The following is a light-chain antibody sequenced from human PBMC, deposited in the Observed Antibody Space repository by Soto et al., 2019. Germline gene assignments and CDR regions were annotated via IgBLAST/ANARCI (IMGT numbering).Light chain of an antibody. CDR1: SSNIGAGYD. Sequence: QSVLTQPPSVSGAPGQKITISCTGSSSNIGAGYDVHWYRQFPGAAPKPLISGDNNRPSGVPDRFSGSKSGTSASLAITGLQAEDEGDYYCQSYDSSLSRVFGTGTKLTVL. V-gene: IGLV1-40*01. J-gene: IGLJ1*01. CDR2: GDN. CDR3: QSYDSSLSRV.